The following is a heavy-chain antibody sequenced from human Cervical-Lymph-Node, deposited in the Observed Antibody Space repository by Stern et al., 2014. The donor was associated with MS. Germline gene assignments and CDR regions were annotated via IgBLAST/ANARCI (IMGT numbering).Heavy chain of an antibody. V-gene: IGHV4-39*01. J-gene: IGHJ4*02. CDR3: ARHDSVPRPSQLYSARDRGPGYFDY. Sequence: QVQLVQSGPGLVKPSETLSLTCTVSGGSISSSTYYWAWIRQPPGKGLEWIGNIYYSGLPYYNPSVKSRVTISVDMSKNQFSLKLSSVTAADTAIYYCARHDSVPRPSQLYSARDRGPGYFDYWGQGTLVTVSS. CDR2: IYYSGLP. CDR1: GGSISSSTYY. D-gene: IGHD1-26*01.